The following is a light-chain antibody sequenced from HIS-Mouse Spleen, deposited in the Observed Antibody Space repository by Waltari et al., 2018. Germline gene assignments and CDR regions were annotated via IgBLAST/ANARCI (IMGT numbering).Light chain of an antibody. CDR2: DVS. J-gene: IGLJ2*01. V-gene: IGLV2-14*03. CDR1: SSDVCGYNY. CDR3: SSYTSSSTEV. Sequence: QSALTQPASVSGSPGQSITISCPGTSSDVCGYNYVSWYQQHPGKAPKLMIYDVSNRPSGVSNRFSGSKSGNTASLTISGLQAEDEADYYCSSYTSSSTEVFGGGTKLTVL.